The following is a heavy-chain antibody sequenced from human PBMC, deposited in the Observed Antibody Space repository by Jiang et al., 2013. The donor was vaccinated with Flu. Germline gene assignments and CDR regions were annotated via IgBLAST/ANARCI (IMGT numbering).Heavy chain of an antibody. J-gene: IGHJ2*01. CDR1: GGSISSYY. CDR2: LLQWEH. CDR3: ARVKLMVAATPKFWYFDL. Sequence: VKPSETLSLTCTVSGGSISSYYWSWIRQPQEGTGVDWVYLLQWEHQLQPSLKSRVTISVDTSKNQFSLKLSSVTAADTAVYYCARVKLMVAATPKFWYFDLWGRGTLVTVSS. D-gene: IGHD2-15*01. V-gene: IGHV4-59*01.